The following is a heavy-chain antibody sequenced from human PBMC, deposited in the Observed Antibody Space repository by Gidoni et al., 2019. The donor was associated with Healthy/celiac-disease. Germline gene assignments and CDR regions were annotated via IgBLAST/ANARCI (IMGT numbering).Heavy chain of an antibody. Sequence: QVQLVQSGAEVKKPGSSVKVSCKASGCTFSSYAISWVRQAPGQGLEWMGGIIPIFGTANYAQKFQGRVTITADESTSTAYMELSSLRSEDTAVYYCQAYYDSSGYYLSGNKVPPFPFDYWGQGTLVTVSS. J-gene: IGHJ4*02. CDR1: GCTFSSYA. CDR3: QAYYDSSGYYLSGNKVPPFPFDY. CDR2: IIPIFGTA. D-gene: IGHD3-22*01. V-gene: IGHV1-69*01.